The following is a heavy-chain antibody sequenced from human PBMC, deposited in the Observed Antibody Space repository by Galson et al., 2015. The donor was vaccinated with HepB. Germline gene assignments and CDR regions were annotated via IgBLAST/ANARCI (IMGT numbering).Heavy chain of an antibody. Sequence: SLRLSCAASGFTFSSYSMNWVRQAPGKGLEWVSSISSSSSYIYYADSVKGRFTISRDNAKNSLYLQMNSLRAEDTAVYYCARDPPYCSGGSCYSYYYGMDVWGQGTTVTVSS. CDR1: GFTFSSYS. J-gene: IGHJ6*02. V-gene: IGHV3-21*01. CDR3: ARDPPYCSGGSCYSYYYGMDV. D-gene: IGHD2-15*01. CDR2: ISSSSSYI.